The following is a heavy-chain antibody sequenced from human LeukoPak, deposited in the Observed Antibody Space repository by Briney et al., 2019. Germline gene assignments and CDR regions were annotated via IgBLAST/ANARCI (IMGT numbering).Heavy chain of an antibody. D-gene: IGHD3-22*01. CDR3: AREQNYYDSSGYYNWFDP. CDR2: INTNTGNP. V-gene: IGHV7-4-1*02. J-gene: IGHJ5*02. CDR1: GYTFTSYA. Sequence: ASVKVSCKASGYTFTSYAMNWVRQAPGQGLEWMGWINTNTGNPTYAQGFTGRFVFSLDTSVSTAYLQISSLKAEDAAVYYCAREQNYYDSSGYYNWFDPWGQGTLVTVSS.